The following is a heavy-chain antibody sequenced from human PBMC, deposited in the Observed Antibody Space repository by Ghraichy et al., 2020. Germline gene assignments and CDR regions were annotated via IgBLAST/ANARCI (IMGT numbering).Heavy chain of an antibody. CDR1: GFTFSSYG. V-gene: IGHV3-30*18. J-gene: IGHJ6*02. D-gene: IGHD3-10*01. CDR3: AKDYPGYYYGMDV. Sequence: GGSLRLSCAASGFTFSSYGMHWVRQAPGKGLEWVAVISYDGSNKYYADSVKGRFTISRDNSKNTLYLQMNSLRAEDTAVYYCAKDYPGYYYGMDVWGQGTTVTVSS. CDR2: ISYDGSNK.